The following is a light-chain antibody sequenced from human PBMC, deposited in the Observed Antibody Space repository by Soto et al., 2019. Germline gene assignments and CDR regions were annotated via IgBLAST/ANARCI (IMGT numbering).Light chain of an antibody. CDR1: RSVTTF. Sequence: EIVLTQSPATLSLSPGERATLSCRASRSVTTFFAWYQQQPGQAPRRLIYDASKRATGVPTRFSGSGSGTDFTLTISSLEPEDFAVYHCQQRTNWPLTFGGGTKVERK. V-gene: IGKV3-11*01. CDR2: DAS. CDR3: QQRTNWPLT. J-gene: IGKJ4*01.